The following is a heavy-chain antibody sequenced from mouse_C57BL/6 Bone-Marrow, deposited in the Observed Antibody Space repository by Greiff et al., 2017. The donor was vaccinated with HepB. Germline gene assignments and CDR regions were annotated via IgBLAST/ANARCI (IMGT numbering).Heavy chain of an antibody. CDR3: ARHPYYGSSPSFAY. V-gene: IGHV5-9*01. CDR2: ISGGGGNT. CDR1: GFTFSSYT. Sequence: DVKLVESGGGLVKPGGSLKLSCAASGFTFSSYTMSWVRQTPEKRLEWVATISGGGGNTYYPDSVKGRFTISRDNAKNTLYLQMSSLRSEDTALYYCARHPYYGSSPSFAYWGQGTLVTVSA. J-gene: IGHJ3*01. D-gene: IGHD1-1*01.